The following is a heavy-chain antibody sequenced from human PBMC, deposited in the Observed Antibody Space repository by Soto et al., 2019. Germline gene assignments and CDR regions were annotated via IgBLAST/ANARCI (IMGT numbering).Heavy chain of an antibody. CDR1: GYTFTNYA. Sequence: ASVKVSCKASGYTFTNYAIHWVRQGPGQRLEWMGWINASNGKTKYSQKFQGRVTITRDTSASTAYMELSSLRSEDTAVYYCARDGAVAGNTNFDYWGQGTLVTVSS. J-gene: IGHJ4*02. CDR2: INASNGKT. CDR3: ARDGAVAGNTNFDY. V-gene: IGHV1-3*01. D-gene: IGHD6-19*01.